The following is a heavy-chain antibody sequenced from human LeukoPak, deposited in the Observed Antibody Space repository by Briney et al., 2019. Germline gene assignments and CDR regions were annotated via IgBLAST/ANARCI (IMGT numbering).Heavy chain of an antibody. D-gene: IGHD6-13*01. J-gene: IGHJ4*02. CDR3: KSRAQPSDY. Sequence: GGSLRLSCAASGFTFSSCAMSWVRQAPGKGLEWVGFIRSKAYGGTTEYAASVKGRFTISRDDSKSIAYLQMNSLKTEDTAVYYCKSRAQPSDYWGQGTLVTVSS. CDR1: GFTFSSCA. V-gene: IGHV3-49*04. CDR2: IRSKAYGGTT.